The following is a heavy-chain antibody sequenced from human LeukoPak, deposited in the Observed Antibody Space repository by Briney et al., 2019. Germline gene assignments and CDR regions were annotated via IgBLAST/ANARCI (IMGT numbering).Heavy chain of an antibody. Sequence: GGSLRLSCVVSGFSFSDSYMTWIRQTPGKGLEWLAYISGSGSDIYYADSVKGRFTISRDNAKNSLYLQMNSLRAEDTAVYYCARDDYYGSGSYKADAFDIWGQGTMVTVSS. CDR2: ISGSGSDI. J-gene: IGHJ3*02. D-gene: IGHD3-10*01. CDR3: ARDDYYGSGSYKADAFDI. V-gene: IGHV3-11*04. CDR1: GFSFSDSY.